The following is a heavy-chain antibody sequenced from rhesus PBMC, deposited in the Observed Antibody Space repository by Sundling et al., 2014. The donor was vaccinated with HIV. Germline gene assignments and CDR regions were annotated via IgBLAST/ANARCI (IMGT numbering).Heavy chain of an antibody. Sequence: QMLLQESGPGLVKPSETLSLTCTVSGASISSYWWSWIRQPPGKGLEWIGYIYGSSTSTNYNPSLKSRVTISKDTSKNQFSLKLSSVTAADTAVYYCARDMRTPLGWGDAFDFWGQGLRVTVSS. V-gene: IGHV4S10*01. J-gene: IGHJ3*01. D-gene: IGHD3-34*01. CDR3: ARDMRTPLGWGDAFDF. CDR1: GASISSYW. CDR2: IYGSSTST.